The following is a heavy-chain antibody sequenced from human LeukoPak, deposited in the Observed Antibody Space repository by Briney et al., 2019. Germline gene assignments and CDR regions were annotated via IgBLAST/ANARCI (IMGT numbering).Heavy chain of an antibody. D-gene: IGHD6-13*01. J-gene: IGHJ4*01. V-gene: IGHV6-1*01. CDR2: TYYRSKWYN. CDR3: ARGTRGWTGYSSSWHHFDY. Sequence: SQTLSLTCAISGDSVSSNSAAWNWIRQSPSRGLEWLGRTYYRSKWYNDYAVSVKSRITINPDTSKNQFSLQLNSVTPEDTAVYYCARGTRGWTGYSSSWHHFDYWGQGTLVTVSS. CDR1: GDSVSSNSAA.